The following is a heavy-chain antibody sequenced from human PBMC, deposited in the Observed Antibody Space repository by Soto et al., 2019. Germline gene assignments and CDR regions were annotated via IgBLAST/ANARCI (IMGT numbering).Heavy chain of an antibody. Sequence: SETLSLTCAVYGGSFSGYYWSWIRQPPGKGLEWIGEINHSGSTNYNPSLRSRVTISVDTSKNQFSLKLSSVTAADTAVYYCARGYGYYSAYYFDYWGQGTLVTVSS. CDR2: INHSGST. CDR3: ARGYGYYSAYYFDY. D-gene: IGHD5-18*01. CDR1: GGSFSGYY. J-gene: IGHJ4*02. V-gene: IGHV4-34*01.